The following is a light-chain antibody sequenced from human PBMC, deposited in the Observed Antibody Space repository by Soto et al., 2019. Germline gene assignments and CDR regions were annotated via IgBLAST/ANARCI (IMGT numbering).Light chain of an antibody. CDR1: QGIYNS. CDR2: AAS. CDR3: QKYNIAPWT. V-gene: IGKV1-27*01. Sequence: DIQMTQSPSSLSASVGDRVTITCRASQGIYNSLAWYQQKPGKVPKLLIYAASTLQSGVPSRFSGSGSGTDFTLTISSLQPEDVATYYCQKYNIAPWTFGQGTKVEIK. J-gene: IGKJ1*01.